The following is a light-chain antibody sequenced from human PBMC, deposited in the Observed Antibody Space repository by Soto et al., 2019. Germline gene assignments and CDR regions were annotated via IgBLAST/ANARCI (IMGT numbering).Light chain of an antibody. V-gene: IGLV2-11*01. CDR3: CSYAGSLVV. CDR2: DVT. J-gene: IGLJ2*01. Sequence: QSALTQPRSVSGSPGQSATISCTGTSSDVGNYNFVSWYQQHPGKAPKLMIYDVTQRPSGVPDRFSGSKSGNTASLTISGLQAEDEADYYCCSYAGSLVVFGGGTKLTVL. CDR1: SSDVGNYNF.